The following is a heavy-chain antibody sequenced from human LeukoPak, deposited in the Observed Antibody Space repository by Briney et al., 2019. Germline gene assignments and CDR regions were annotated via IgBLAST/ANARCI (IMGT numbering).Heavy chain of an antibody. CDR3: AKSIQLWLHYFDY. CDR2: ISGDGGST. J-gene: IGHJ4*02. CDR1: GFTFSSYA. D-gene: IGHD5-18*01. Sequence: GGSLRLSCAASGFTFSSYAMNWVRQAPGKGLERVSAISGDGGSTYYIDSVKGRFTISRDNSKNTVYLEMSSLRAEGTAVYYCAKSIQLWLHYFDYWGQGTLVTVSS. V-gene: IGHV3-23*01.